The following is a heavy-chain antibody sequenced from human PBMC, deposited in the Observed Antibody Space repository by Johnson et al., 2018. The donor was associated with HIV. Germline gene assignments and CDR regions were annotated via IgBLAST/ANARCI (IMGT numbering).Heavy chain of an antibody. J-gene: IGHJ3*02. V-gene: IGHV3-NL1*01. CDR2: IYSGGST. Sequence: QVQLVESGGGVVQPGRSLRLPCAASGFTFGSYAMHWVRQAPGKGLEWVSVIYSGGSTYYADSVKGRFTISRDNSKNTLYLQMNSLRAEDTAVYYCAKGKKSLPDAFDIWGQGTMVTVSS. CDR3: AKGKKSLPDAFDI. CDR1: GFTFGSYA.